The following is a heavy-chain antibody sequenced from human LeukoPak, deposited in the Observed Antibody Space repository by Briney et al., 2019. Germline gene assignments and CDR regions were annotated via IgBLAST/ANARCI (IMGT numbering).Heavy chain of an antibody. D-gene: IGHD3-22*01. CDR2: IYYSGST. CDR1: GGSISSDY. J-gene: IGHJ4*02. V-gene: IGHV4-59*01. Sequence: SETLSLTCTVSGGSISSDYWSWIRQPPGKGLEWIGYIYYSGSTNYNPSLKSRVTISVDTSKNQFSLKLSSVTAADTAVYYCARATWLPVGLYYYDSSGYYYYFDYWGQGTLVTVSS. CDR3: ARATWLPVGLYYYDSSGYYYYFDY.